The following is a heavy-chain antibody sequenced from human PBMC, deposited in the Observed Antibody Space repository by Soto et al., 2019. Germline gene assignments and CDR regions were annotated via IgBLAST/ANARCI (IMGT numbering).Heavy chain of an antibody. Sequence: QITLKESGPALVKPTQTLTLTCTFSGFSLTTYGVGVGWIRQPPGKALEWLALIFWNDDERYSPSLKSRLTITKDTSKNQVVLTMTNMDPVDTATYGCVHTGYSYDPFGYWGRGTLVTVSS. V-gene: IGHV2-5*01. D-gene: IGHD5-18*01. CDR1: GFSLTTYGVG. CDR3: VHTGYSYDPFGY. J-gene: IGHJ4*02. CDR2: IFWNDDE.